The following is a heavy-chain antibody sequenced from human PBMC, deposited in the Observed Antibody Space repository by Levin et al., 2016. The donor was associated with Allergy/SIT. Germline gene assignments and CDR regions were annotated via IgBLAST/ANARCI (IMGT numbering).Heavy chain of an antibody. D-gene: IGHD5-18*01. CDR3: VREQLGFSYNDY. J-gene: IGHJ4*02. CDR1: GFTFSRYD. Sequence: GESLKISCSVSGFTFSRYDMHWVRQAPGKGLECVSVISANGGRTYYADSVKGRFTISRDNSKNTLYLQMTSLRLGDTATYFCVREQLGFSYNDYWGQGTPVTVSS. V-gene: IGHV3-64D*06. CDR2: ISANGGRT.